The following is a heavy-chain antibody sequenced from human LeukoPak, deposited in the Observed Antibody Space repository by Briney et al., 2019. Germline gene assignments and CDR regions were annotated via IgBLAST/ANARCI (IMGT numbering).Heavy chain of an antibody. J-gene: IGHJ4*02. Sequence: ASVEVSCKASGNTFTSYYMHWVRQAPGQGLEWMGIINPSGGRTNYAQKFQGRVTMTRDTSTSAVYMELSSLRSEDTAMYYCARDNTAGGPFDYWGQGTLVTVSS. V-gene: IGHV1-46*01. CDR3: ARDNTAGGPFDY. CDR2: INPSGGRT. D-gene: IGHD6-13*01. CDR1: GNTFTSYY.